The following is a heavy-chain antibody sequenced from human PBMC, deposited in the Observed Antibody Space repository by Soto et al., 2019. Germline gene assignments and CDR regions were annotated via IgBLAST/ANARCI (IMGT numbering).Heavy chain of an antibody. CDR1: GGTFSSYT. D-gene: IGHD3-22*01. Sequence: QVQLVHSGAEVKKPGSSVKVSCKASGGTFSSYTISWVRQAPGHGLEWMGRIIPVLDRTIYAQKFQGRVTITADKSTRTANMELSSLRSEDTALYYCARDRSSFYDSSGCLDYWGQGLLVTVSS. CDR2: IIPVLDRT. CDR3: ARDRSSFYDSSGCLDY. J-gene: IGHJ4*02. V-gene: IGHV1-69*08.